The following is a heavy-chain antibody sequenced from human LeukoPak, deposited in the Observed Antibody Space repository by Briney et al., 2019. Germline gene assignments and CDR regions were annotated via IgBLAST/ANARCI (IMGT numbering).Heavy chain of an antibody. CDR3: ATASRDGGIAAAGNGY. CDR2: FDPEDGET. Sequence: ASVKVSCTVSGYTLTELSMHWVRQAPGKGLEWMGGFDPEDGETLYAQKFQGRVTVTEDTTTDTAYMELSSLISEDTAVYYCATASRDGGIAAAGNGYWGQGTLVTVSS. D-gene: IGHD6-13*01. V-gene: IGHV1-24*01. CDR1: GYTLTELS. J-gene: IGHJ4*02.